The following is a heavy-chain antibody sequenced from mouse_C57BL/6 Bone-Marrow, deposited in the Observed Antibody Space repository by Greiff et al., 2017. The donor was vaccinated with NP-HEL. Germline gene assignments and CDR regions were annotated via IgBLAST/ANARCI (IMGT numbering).Heavy chain of an antibody. Sequence: VQLQQSGAELARPGASVKLSCKASGYTFTSYGISWVKQRTGQGLEWIGEIYPRSGNTSYNEKFKGKATLTADKSSSTAYMELRSLTSEDSAVYFCARERGSYYQYFDYWGQGTTLTVSS. J-gene: IGHJ2*01. CDR1: GYTFTSYG. CDR2: IYPRSGNT. CDR3: ARERGSYYQYFDY. V-gene: IGHV1-81*01. D-gene: IGHD2-10*01.